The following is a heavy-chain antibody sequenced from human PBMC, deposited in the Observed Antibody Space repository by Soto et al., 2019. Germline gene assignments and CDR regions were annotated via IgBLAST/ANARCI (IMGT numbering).Heavy chain of an antibody. J-gene: IGHJ6*02. Sequence: EAQLLESGGGLVQPGGSLRLSCAASGLTFSSYAMSWVRQAPGKGLEWVSAISGRGESTNYADSVKGRFTISRDNSKNTLILQMNSLRAEDTAVYYCARWREQQLSRGYYGMDVWGQGTTVTVSS. CDR1: GLTFSSYA. D-gene: IGHD6-13*01. CDR2: ISGRGEST. V-gene: IGHV3-23*01. CDR3: ARWREQQLSRGYYGMDV.